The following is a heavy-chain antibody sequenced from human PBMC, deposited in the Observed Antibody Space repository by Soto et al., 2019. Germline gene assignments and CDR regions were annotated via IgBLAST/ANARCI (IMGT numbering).Heavy chain of an antibody. D-gene: IGHD2-2*01. CDR2: ISAYNGNT. Sequence: QVQLVQSGAEVKKPGASVKVSCKASGYTFTSYGISWVRQAPGQGLEWMGWISAYNGNTNYAQKHQGRVTMTTETTPRTANMELRSLRSDDTAVYYCAREPPVVPAAWFYYYYMDVWGKGTTVTVSS. CDR1: GYTFTSYG. V-gene: IGHV1-18*01. J-gene: IGHJ6*03. CDR3: AREPPVVPAAWFYYYYMDV.